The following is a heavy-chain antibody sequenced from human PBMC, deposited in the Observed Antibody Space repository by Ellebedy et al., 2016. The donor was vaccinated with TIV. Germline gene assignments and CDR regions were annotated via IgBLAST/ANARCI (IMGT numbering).Heavy chain of an antibody. CDR1: GYSISSGYY. J-gene: IGHJ4*02. CDR2: INHSGST. CDR3: ARGGYYDCWSGYYYYYFDY. Sequence: SETLSLTCTVSGYSISSGYYWGWIRQPPGKGLEWIGEINHSGSTNYNPSLKSRVTISVDTSKNQFSLKLSSVTAADTAVYSCARGGYYDCWSGYYYYYFDYWGQGTLVTVSS. V-gene: IGHV4-38-2*02. D-gene: IGHD3-3*01.